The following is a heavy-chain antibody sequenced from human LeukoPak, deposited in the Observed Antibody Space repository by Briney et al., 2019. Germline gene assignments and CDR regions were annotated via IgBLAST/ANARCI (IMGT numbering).Heavy chain of an antibody. V-gene: IGHV3-21*01. CDR1: GFTFSSCS. Sequence: GGSLRLSCAASGFTFSSCSMNWVRQAPGKGLEWVSSISSSSSYIYYADSVKGRFTISRDNAKNSLYLQMNSPRAGDTAVYYCASMQWPSSWXQGTLVTVSS. J-gene: IGHJ5*02. CDR2: ISSSSSYI. CDR3: ASMQWPSS. D-gene: IGHD6-19*01.